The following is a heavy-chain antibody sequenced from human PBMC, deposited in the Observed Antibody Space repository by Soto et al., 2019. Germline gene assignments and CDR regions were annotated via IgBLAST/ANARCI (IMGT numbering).Heavy chain of an antibody. CDR2: ARNKVSSYIT. CDR1: GFIFSDHY. J-gene: IGHJ4*02. CDR3: ARLMGTSFDL. Sequence: EVQLVESGGGLVQPGGSLRLSCAASGFIFSDHYMDWVRQAPGKGLEWVGRARNKVSSYITAYAASVEGRFTISRDDSRNSLYLQMNNLKTEDTAVYFCARLMGTSFDLWGQGTLVTVSS. V-gene: IGHV3-72*01. D-gene: IGHD2-8*01.